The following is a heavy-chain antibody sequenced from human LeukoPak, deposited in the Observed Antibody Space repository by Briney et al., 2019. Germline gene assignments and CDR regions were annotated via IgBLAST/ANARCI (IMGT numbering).Heavy chain of an antibody. V-gene: IGHV3-7*01. CDR2: IKQDGSEE. Sequence: PGGSLRLSCTASGFTSGSSWMSWVRQAPGKGLEWVANIKQDGSEEYYVDSVKGRFTISRDNAKNSLYLQMNSLRAEDTAMYYCAREGSSSWYPEYWGQGTLVTVSS. CDR3: AREGSSSWYPEY. CDR1: GFTSGSSW. J-gene: IGHJ4*02. D-gene: IGHD6-13*01.